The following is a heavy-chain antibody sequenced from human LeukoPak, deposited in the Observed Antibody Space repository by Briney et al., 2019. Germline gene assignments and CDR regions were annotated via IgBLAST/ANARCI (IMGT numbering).Heavy chain of an antibody. CDR1: GFTLSSYW. J-gene: IGHJ5*02. Sequence: GGSLRLSCAASGFTLSSYWMSWVRQAPGKGLEWVANIKQDGSEKYYVDSVKGRFTISRDNAKNSLYLQMNSLRAEDTAVYYCARDRRIFGVITIPGWFDPWGQGTLVTVSS. V-gene: IGHV3-7*01. CDR3: ARDRRIFGVITIPGWFDP. CDR2: IKQDGSEK. D-gene: IGHD3-3*01.